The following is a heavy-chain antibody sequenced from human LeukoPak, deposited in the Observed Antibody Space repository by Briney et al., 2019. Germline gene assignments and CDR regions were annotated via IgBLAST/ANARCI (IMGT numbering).Heavy chain of an antibody. CDR1: GFTFSDYE. CDR3: ARERLGMDV. CDR2: ITSSGDTI. J-gene: IGHJ6*02. Sequence: PGGSLRLSCAASGFTFSDYEMNWVRQAPGKGLEWISYITSSGDTIYYADSVKGRFTISRDNSNNTLSLQMNSLRVEDTAVYYCARERLGMDVWGQGTTVTVSS. V-gene: IGHV3-48*03. D-gene: IGHD6-19*01.